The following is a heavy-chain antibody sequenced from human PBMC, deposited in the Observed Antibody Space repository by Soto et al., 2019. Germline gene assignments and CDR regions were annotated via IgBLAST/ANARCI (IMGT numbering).Heavy chain of an antibody. V-gene: IGHV3-48*02. CDR2: ISSSSSTI. J-gene: IGHJ6*02. CDR3: ASEYDYGDLNYYYYGMDV. D-gene: IGHD4-17*01. CDR1: GFTFSSYS. Sequence: EVQLVESGGGLVQPGGSLRLSCAASGFTFSSYSMNWVRQAPGKGLEWVSYISSSSSTIYYADSVKGRFTISRDNAKNSLYLQMNSLRDEDTAVYYCASEYDYGDLNYYYYGMDVVGQGTTVTVSS.